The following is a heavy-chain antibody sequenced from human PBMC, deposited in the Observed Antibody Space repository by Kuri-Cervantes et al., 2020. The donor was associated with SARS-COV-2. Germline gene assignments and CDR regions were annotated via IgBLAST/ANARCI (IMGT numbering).Heavy chain of an antibody. CDR2: INWNGGST. CDR3: ASGSGSYYGGDY. D-gene: IGHD1-26*01. V-gene: IGHV3-20*04. Sequence: GESLKISCAASGFTFDDYGMSWVRQAPGKGLEWVSGINWNGGSTGYADSVKGRFTISRDNAKNSLYLQMNSLRAEDTAVYYCASGSGSYYGGDYWGQGTLVTVSS. CDR1: GFTFDDYG. J-gene: IGHJ4*02.